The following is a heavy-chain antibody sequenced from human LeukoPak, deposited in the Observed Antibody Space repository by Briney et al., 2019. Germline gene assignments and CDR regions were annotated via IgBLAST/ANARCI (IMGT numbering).Heavy chain of an antibody. CDR2: IYPDDSDA. J-gene: IGHJ6*02. V-gene: IGHV5-51*01. CDR1: GYSFSTYW. D-gene: IGHD5-18*01. CDR3: ARVLENTAMFTYGFYYYGMDV. Sequence: GESLKISCKGSGYSFSTYWIAWVRQMPGKGLEWMGIIYPDDSDATYSPSFQGQVTISADKSISTAYLQWISLKASDTAMYYCARVLENTAMFTYGFYYYGMDVWGQGTTVTVSS.